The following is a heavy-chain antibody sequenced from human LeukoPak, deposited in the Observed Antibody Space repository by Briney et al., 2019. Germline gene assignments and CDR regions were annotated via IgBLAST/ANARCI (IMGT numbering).Heavy chain of an antibody. Sequence: GGSLRLSCATAGFTFSTFGIHWVRQTPGKGLEWAAAIQSDGSKQYYGDSVKGRFTISRDNAKNSLYLQMDSLRAEDTAVYYCATDSPETAAFDYWGQGTLVTVSS. CDR3: ATDSPETAAFDY. V-gene: IGHV3-33*03. J-gene: IGHJ4*02. CDR1: GFTFSTFG. CDR2: IQSDGSKQ. D-gene: IGHD1-1*01.